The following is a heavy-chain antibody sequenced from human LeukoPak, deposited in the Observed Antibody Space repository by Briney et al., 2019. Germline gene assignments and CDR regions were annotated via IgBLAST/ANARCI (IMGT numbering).Heavy chain of an antibody. CDR2: IYYSGSA. CDR1: GGSTSSSSYY. Sequence: KSSETLSLTCTVSGGSTSSSSYYWGWIRQPPGKGLEWIGSIYYSGSAYYNPSLKSRVTISVDTSKNQFSLKLSSVTAADTAVYYCARVGITGTSLGCWFDPWGQGTLVTVSS. J-gene: IGHJ5*02. D-gene: IGHD1-7*01. CDR3: ARVGITGTSLGCWFDP. V-gene: IGHV4-39*07.